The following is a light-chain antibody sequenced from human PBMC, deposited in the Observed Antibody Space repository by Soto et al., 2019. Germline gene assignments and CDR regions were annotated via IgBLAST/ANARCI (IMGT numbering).Light chain of an antibody. CDR2: GNN. Sequence: QSVLTQPPSVSGAPGQRVTISCTGSSSNIGTGSDIHWYQQLPGTAPKLLIYGNNNRPSGVPDRLSGSKSGTSATLAITGLQAEDEGDYYSQSYDSSLGAFYVFGTGTKPTVL. CDR3: QSYDSSLGAFYV. CDR1: SSNIGTGSD. J-gene: IGLJ1*01. V-gene: IGLV1-40*01.